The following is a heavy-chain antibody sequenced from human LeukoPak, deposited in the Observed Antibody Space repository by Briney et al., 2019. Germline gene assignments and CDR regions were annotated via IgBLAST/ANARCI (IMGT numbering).Heavy chain of an antibody. CDR3: AILRGGHY. J-gene: IGHJ4*02. V-gene: IGHV3-7*02. CDR1: GFTFSSYL. CDR2: IKQDGSDK. D-gene: IGHD3-10*01. Sequence: GGSLRLSCAASGFTFSSYLMTWVRQAPGRGLEWVATIKQDGSDKYYVDSVKGRFTISRDNAQNSLHLQMNSLRAEDTAVYYCAILRGGHYWGQGTLVTVSS.